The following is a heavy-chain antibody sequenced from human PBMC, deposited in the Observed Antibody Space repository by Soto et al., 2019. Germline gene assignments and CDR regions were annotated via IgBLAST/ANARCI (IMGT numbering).Heavy chain of an antibody. CDR3: VQGRYPTMATPLDH. CDR1: GFTFDNCG. J-gene: IGHJ4*02. V-gene: IGHV3-9*01. CDR2: ISWDSSTI. Sequence: EVQLVESGGGLIQPGRSLRLSCAASGFTFDNCGMHWVRQAPGKGLEWVAGISWDSSTIGYGDSVKGRFIISRDDAKNSLYLQMDSLRGEDTALYYCVQGRYPTMATPLDHWGQGTQVIVSS. D-gene: IGHD2-15*01.